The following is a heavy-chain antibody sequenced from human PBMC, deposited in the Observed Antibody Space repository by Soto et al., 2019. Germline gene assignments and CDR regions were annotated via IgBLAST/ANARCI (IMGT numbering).Heavy chain of an antibody. CDR3: AKSSQWLGYYFDY. V-gene: IGHV3-9*01. D-gene: IGHD6-19*01. CDR2: ISWNSGSI. J-gene: IGHJ4*02. Sequence: EVQLVESGGGLVQPGRSLRLSCAASGFTFDDYAMHWVRQAPGKGLEWVSGISWNSGSIGYADSVKGRFTISRDNAKNSLYLQINSLRAEDTALYYCAKSSQWLGYYFDYWGQGTLVTVSS. CDR1: GFTFDDYA.